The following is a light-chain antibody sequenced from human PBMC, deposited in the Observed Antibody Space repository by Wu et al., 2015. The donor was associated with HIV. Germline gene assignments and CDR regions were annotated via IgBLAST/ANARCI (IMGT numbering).Light chain of an antibody. CDR2: DAS. V-gene: IGKV3-11*01. Sequence: EIVLTQSPATLSLSPGERVTLSCRASRSLSSDLAWFQQRPGQVPRLLIYDASNRATGVPARFSGSGSGTDFTLTISSLEPEDFAVYYCQRRGNWPPFSFGQGTKLEIK. CDR3: QRRGNWPPFS. J-gene: IGKJ2*03. CDR1: RSLSSD.